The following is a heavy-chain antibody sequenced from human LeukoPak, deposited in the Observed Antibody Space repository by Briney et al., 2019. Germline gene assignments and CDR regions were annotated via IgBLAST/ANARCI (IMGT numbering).Heavy chain of an antibody. J-gene: IGHJ4*02. CDR2: IYPGDSDT. CDR1: GYSFTSYW. V-gene: IGHV5-51*01. D-gene: IGHD3-22*01. CDR3: ARPTYYYDGSGYIFDY. Sequence: GESLKISCKGSGYSFTSYWIGWVRQMPGKGLEWMGIIYPGDSDTRYSPSFQGQVTISADKSISTAYLQWSSLKASDTAMYYCARPTYYYDGSGYIFDYWGQGTLVTVSS.